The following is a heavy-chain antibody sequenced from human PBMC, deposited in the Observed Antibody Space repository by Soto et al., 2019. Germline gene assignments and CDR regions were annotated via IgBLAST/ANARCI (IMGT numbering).Heavy chain of an antibody. J-gene: IGHJ3*01. CDR1: GGSISSNSYS. CDR2: VYYSGST. D-gene: IGHD6-13*01. Sequence: SETLSLTCTVSGGSISSNSYSWGWIRQPPGKGLEWIGSVYYSGSTYYNPSLKSRVTISVDTSKNQFSLKLSSVTATDTAVYYCARPYSSPSGIFFWGQGTMVPVSS. V-gene: IGHV4-39*01. CDR3: ARPYSSPSGIFF.